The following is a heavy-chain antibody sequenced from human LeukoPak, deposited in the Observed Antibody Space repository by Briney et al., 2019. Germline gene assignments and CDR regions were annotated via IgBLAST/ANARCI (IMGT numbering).Heavy chain of an antibody. D-gene: IGHD7-27*01. CDR2: IRRSGENT. Sequence: GGSLRLSCAASGFTFSSYDMSWVRQAPGRGLEWVSSIRRSGENTYYADSVKGRFTISRDNSKNTLYLQMNSLRAEDTAVYYCAKDPLGYYYYYMDVWGKGTTVTISS. CDR3: AKDPLGYYYYYMDV. CDR1: GFTFSSYD. J-gene: IGHJ6*03. V-gene: IGHV3-23*01.